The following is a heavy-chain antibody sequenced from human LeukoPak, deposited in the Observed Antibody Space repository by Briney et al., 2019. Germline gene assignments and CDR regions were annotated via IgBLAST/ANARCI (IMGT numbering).Heavy chain of an antibody. J-gene: IGHJ4*02. V-gene: IGHV4-59*12. CDR2: IFYSGST. D-gene: IGHD3-9*01. CDR1: GGSISSYY. Sequence: PSETLSLTCTVSGGSISSYYWSWIRQPPGKGLEWIGYIFYSGSTNYNPSLKSRVTMSVDTSKNQFSLKLSSVTAADTAVYYCARPDILTGYGLDYWGQGTLVTVSS. CDR3: ARPDILTGYGLDY.